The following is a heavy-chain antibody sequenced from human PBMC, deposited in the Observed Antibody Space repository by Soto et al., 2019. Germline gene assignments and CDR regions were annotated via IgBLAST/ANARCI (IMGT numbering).Heavy chain of an antibody. CDR1: GFTLSTAW. CDR2: IKSKTAGGTT. D-gene: IGHD1-7*01. J-gene: IGHJ5*02. CDR3: ATDRSAYKLQMRYNWFDP. Sequence: EAQLVESGGGLVEPGGSLRLSCAASGFTLSTAWMHWVRQAPGRGLEWVGRIKSKTAGGTTDYAAPVRGRFSISREDSKNMLYLDMNGLKTEDTAVYFCATDRSAYKLQMRYNWFDPWGQGTLVTVSS. V-gene: IGHV3-15*07.